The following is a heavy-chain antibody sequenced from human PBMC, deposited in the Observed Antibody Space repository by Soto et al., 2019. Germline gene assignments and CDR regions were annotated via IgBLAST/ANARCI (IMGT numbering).Heavy chain of an antibody. V-gene: IGHV3-30*18. CDR1: GFTFSSYG. Sequence: QVQLVESGGGVVQPGRSLRLSCAASGFTFSSYGMHWVRQAPGKGLEWVAVISYDGSNKYYAESVKGRFTISRDNSKNTLYLQMNSLRAEDTAVYYCAKDHDGYGDYSYYVDYWGQGTLVTVSS. J-gene: IGHJ4*02. CDR3: AKDHDGYGDYSYYVDY. D-gene: IGHD4-17*01. CDR2: ISYDGSNK.